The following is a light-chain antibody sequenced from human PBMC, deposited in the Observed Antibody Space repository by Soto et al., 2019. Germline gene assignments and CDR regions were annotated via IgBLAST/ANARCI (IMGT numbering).Light chain of an antibody. Sequence: EGVVTQSPGTLSLSPGDRATLSCGASQSVTSKLALYQQKPGQAPRLLISGASNRATGIPDRFSGSGSGTDFTLTISRLEPDDFALYFCQQYGGSPITFGLGTRLEI. J-gene: IGKJ5*01. CDR3: QQYGGSPIT. CDR1: QSVTSK. V-gene: IGKV3-20*01. CDR2: GAS.